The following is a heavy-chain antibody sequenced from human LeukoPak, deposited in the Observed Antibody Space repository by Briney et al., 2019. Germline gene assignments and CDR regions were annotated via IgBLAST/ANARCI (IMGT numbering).Heavy chain of an antibody. V-gene: IGHV3-53*01. CDR1: GFTVSSNY. D-gene: IGHD6-13*01. CDR3: ARLGPGWDAAAGNSDY. J-gene: IGHJ4*02. CDR2: IYSGGST. Sequence: GGSLRLSCAASGFTVSSNYMSWVRQAPGKGLEWVSVIYSGGSTYYADPVKGRFTISRDNSKNTLYLQMNSLRAEDTAVYYCARLGPGWDAAAGNSDYWGQGTLVTVSS.